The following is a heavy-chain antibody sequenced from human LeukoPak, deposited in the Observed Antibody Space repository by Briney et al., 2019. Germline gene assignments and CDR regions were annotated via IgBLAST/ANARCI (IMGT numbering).Heavy chain of an antibody. CDR3: AGGWDYFDTSGYYYDLDH. CDR2: IKSDGSTT. Sequence: GGSLRLSCAASGFTFNSYWMHWVRQAPGKGLVWVSRIKSDGSTTSYADSVKGRFTISRDNAKNSLCLQLNSLRAEDTAVYYCAGGWDYFDTSGYYYDLDHWGQGTLVTVSS. CDR1: GFTFNSYW. J-gene: IGHJ4*02. D-gene: IGHD3-22*01. V-gene: IGHV3-74*01.